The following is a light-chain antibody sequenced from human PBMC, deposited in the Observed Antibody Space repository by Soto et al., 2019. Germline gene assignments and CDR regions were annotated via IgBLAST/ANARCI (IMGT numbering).Light chain of an antibody. CDR3: QQYNNWPVT. Sequence: EIVMTQSPATLSVSPGERATLSCRASQSVSSNLAWYQQKPGQAPRLLIYGASTRATGIPARFSGSGSGTEFTLTISSLQSEDFAVYYCQQYNNWPVTFGGETKVDIK. CDR2: GAS. J-gene: IGKJ4*01. CDR1: QSVSSN. V-gene: IGKV3-15*01.